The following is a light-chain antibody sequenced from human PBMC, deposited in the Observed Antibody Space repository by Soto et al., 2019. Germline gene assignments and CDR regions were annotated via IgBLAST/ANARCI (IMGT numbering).Light chain of an antibody. J-gene: IGKJ4*01. CDR1: QSVSSY. V-gene: IGKV3-11*01. CDR2: DAS. Sequence: EIVLTQSPATLSLSPGERATLSCRASQSVSSYLAWYQQKPGQAPRLLIYDASNRATGIPARFSGSGSGTDLTLTISRLEPEDLAVYYCQQRSNWPLTFGGGTKVEIK. CDR3: QQRSNWPLT.